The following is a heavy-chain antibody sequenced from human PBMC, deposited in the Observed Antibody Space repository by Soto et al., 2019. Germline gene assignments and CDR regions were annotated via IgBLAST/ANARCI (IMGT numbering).Heavy chain of an antibody. CDR2: IYYSGST. Sequence: SETLSLTCTVSGGSISSSSYYWGWIRQPPGKGLEWIGSIYYSGSTYYNPSLKSRVTISVDTSKNQFSLKLSSVTAADTVFYYYHVVVVAAATDYYYYMDVWGKGTTVTVSS. D-gene: IGHD2-15*01. V-gene: IGHV4-39*01. J-gene: IGHJ6*03. CDR1: GGSISSSSYY. CDR3: HVVVVAAATDYYYYMDV.